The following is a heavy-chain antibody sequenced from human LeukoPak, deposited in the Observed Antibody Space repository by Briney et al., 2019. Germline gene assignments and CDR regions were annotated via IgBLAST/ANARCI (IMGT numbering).Heavy chain of an antibody. V-gene: IGHV3-21*06. Sequence: GGSLRLSCAASGFTFSSYTMNWVRQARGKGLEWVSSSCSSSSSIYFAGSVKGRFTISRDNAKNSLYLHMNSLRADGTAVYHCARSGGTMSSSWYDYWGQGTLVTVSS. J-gene: IGHJ4*02. D-gene: IGHD6-13*01. CDR1: GFTFSSYT. CDR3: ARSGGTMSSSWYDY. CDR2: SCSSSSSI.